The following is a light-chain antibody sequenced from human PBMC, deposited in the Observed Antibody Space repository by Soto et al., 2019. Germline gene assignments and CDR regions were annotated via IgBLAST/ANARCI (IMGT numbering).Light chain of an antibody. Sequence: QSVLTQPPSASGSPGQSVAISRTGTSSDVGGYDYVSWYQQHPGKAPKLMIYDVTNRPSGVSNRFSGSKSGNTASLTISGLQAEDEASYYCSSYSSSTSYVFGTGTKVTDL. CDR1: SSDVGGYDY. V-gene: IGLV2-14*01. CDR3: SSYSSSTSYV. J-gene: IGLJ1*01. CDR2: DVT.